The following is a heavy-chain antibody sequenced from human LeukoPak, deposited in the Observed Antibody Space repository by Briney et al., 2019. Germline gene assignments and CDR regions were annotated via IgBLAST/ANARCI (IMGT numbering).Heavy chain of an antibody. J-gene: IGHJ4*02. CDR1: GFIFSSYG. Sequence: SGGSLRLSCAASGFIFSSYGMHWVRQAPGKGLEWVAVISDDGSNKYYVDSVKGRFTISRDNSKNTLYLQMDSLRPEDTAVYFCAGGLLGCGGGSCYPTDYWGQGTLVTVSS. V-gene: IGHV3-30*03. CDR3: AGGLLGCGGGSCYPTDY. D-gene: IGHD2-15*01. CDR2: ISDDGSNK.